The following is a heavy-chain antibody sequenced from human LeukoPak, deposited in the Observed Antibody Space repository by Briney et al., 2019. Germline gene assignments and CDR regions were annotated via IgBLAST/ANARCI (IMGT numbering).Heavy chain of an antibody. CDR1: GYSFTSYW. J-gene: IGHJ3*02. Sequence: GESLQISCKGSGYSFTSYWIGWVRQMPGKGLEWMGIIYPGDSDTRYSPSFQGQVTISADKSISTAYLQWSSLKASDTAMYYCASQGSGAVGIDAFDIWGQGTMVTVSS. CDR2: IYPGDSDT. D-gene: IGHD6-19*01. CDR3: ASQGSGAVGIDAFDI. V-gene: IGHV5-51*01.